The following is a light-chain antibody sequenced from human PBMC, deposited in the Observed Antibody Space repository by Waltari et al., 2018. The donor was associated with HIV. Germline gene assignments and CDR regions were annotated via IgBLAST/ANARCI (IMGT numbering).Light chain of an antibody. V-gene: IGLV2-23*02. CDR3: CSYAGVDTPVV. CDR2: EVT. Sequence: LTQPASMSGSPGQSITISCSGTSSDVGSYNPVSWYQQHPGKVPKLIIYEVTKRPSDVSNRFSASKSGDTASLTISGLQPEDEADYYCCSYAGVDTPVVFGGGTKLTVL. CDR1: SSDVGSYNP. J-gene: IGLJ2*01.